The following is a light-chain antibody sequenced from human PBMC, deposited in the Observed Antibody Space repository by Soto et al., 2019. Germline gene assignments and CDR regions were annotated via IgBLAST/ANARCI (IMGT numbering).Light chain of an antibody. V-gene: IGKV3-20*01. CDR2: ASS. Sequence: EIVLTQFPGTLSLSPGERATLSCKTSQSRGSNFLAWYQHKPGQAPRLLIYASSNRATGIPDRFSGSASGRDFTLTINRLEPEDFAVYYCQLYGISPHFGQGTRLEIK. CDR1: QSRGSNF. J-gene: IGKJ5*01. CDR3: QLYGISPH.